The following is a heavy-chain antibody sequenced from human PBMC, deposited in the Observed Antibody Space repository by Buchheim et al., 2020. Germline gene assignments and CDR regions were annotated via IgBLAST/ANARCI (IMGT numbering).Heavy chain of an antibody. CDR3: ASDIGGSYEEVDY. J-gene: IGHJ4*02. D-gene: IGHD1-26*01. CDR1: GFTFSSYA. Sequence: QVQLVESGGGVVQPGRSLRLSCAASGFTFSSYAMHWVRQAPGKGLEREAVISYDGSNKYYEDPVKGRFTISRDNSKNTLYLQMNSLRAEDTAVYYCASDIGGSYEEVDYWGQGTL. CDR2: ISYDGSNK. V-gene: IGHV3-30*04.